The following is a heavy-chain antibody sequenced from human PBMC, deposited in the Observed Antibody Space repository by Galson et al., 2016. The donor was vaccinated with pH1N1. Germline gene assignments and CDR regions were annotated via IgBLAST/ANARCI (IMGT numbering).Heavy chain of an antibody. V-gene: IGHV4-39*01. CDR3: ARHWDGDYVGWFDP. Sequence: ETLSLTCTVSGGSISSSGYYWGWIRQPPGKGLEWIGSIYYSGSTYYNPSLKSRVTISVDTSKNQFSLKLSSVTAADTAGYYCARHWDGDYVGWFDPWGQGTLVTVSS. J-gene: IGHJ5*02. CDR1: GGSISSSGYY. D-gene: IGHD4-17*01. CDR2: IYYSGST.